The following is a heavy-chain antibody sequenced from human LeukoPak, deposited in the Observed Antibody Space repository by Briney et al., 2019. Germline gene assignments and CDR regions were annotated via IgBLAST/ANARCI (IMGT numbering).Heavy chain of an antibody. D-gene: IGHD6-13*01. CDR1: GGSISSSSYY. CDR3: ATPYSSSSRYFDL. J-gene: IGHJ2*01. Sequence: SETLSLTCTVSGGSISSSSYYWGWIRQPPGKGLEWIGSIYYSGSTHYNPSLKSRVTISVDTSKNQFSLKLSSVTAADTAVYYCATPYSSSSRYFDLWGRGTLVTVSS. V-gene: IGHV4-39*01. CDR2: IYYSGST.